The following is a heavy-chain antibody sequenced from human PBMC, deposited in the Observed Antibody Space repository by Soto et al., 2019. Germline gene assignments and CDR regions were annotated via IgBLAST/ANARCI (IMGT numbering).Heavy chain of an antibody. Sequence: ASVKVSCKASGYTFTSYGISWVRQAPGQGLEWMGWISAYNGNTNYAQKLQGRVTMTTDTSTSTAYMELRSLRSDDTAVYYCARARVYDILTVHDDAFDIWGQGTMVTVSS. J-gene: IGHJ3*02. V-gene: IGHV1-18*04. D-gene: IGHD3-9*01. CDR3: ARARVYDILTVHDDAFDI. CDR2: ISAYNGNT. CDR1: GYTFTSYG.